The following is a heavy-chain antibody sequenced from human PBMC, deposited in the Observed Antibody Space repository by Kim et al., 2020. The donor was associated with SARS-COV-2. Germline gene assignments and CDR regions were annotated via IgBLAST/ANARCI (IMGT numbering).Heavy chain of an antibody. CDR1: GFTFSNAW. CDR2: IQSKTDGGTT. J-gene: IGHJ4*02. Sequence: GGSLRLSCAASGFTFSNAWMSWVRQAPGKGLEWVGRIQSKTDGGTTDYAVPVKGRFTISRDDSKNTLYLQMNSLKTEATAMYYCSTDYVVTRGYGVRGANWGQGTMVSVSS. D-gene: IGHD3-10*01. V-gene: IGHV3-15*01. CDR3: STDYVVTRGYGVRGAN.